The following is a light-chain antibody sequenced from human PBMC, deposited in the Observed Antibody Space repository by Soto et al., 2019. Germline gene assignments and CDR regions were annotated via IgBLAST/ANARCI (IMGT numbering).Light chain of an antibody. CDR2: EVS. J-gene: IGLJ1*01. CDR3: SSYTSSSPYV. Sequence: QSALTQPASVSGSPGQSITISCTGTTSDVGGYKYVSWYQQHPGKAPKLLIYEVSNRPSGVSTRFSGSTSGNTASLTISGLQAEDEADYYCSSYTSSSPYVFGTGTKVTVL. V-gene: IGLV2-14*01. CDR1: TSDVGGYKY.